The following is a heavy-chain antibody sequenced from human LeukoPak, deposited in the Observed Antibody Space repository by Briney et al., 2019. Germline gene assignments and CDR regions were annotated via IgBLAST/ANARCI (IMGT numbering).Heavy chain of an antibody. CDR1: GYSISSGYY. D-gene: IGHD2-21*02. J-gene: IGHJ4*02. CDR3: ARARVVTASGYFDY. CDR2: IYHSGST. Sequence: AETLSLTCTVSGYSISSGYYWGWIRQPPGKGLEWIGSIYHSGSTYYNPSLKSRVTISVDTSKNQFSLKLSSVTAADTAVYYCARARVVTASGYFDYWGQGTLVTVSS. V-gene: IGHV4-38-2*02.